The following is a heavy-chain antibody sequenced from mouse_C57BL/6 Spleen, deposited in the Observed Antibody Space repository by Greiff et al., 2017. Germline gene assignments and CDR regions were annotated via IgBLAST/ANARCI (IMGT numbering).Heavy chain of an antibody. V-gene: IGHV1-4*01. J-gene: IGHJ4*01. CDR1: GYTFTSST. CDR3: ARAGSNYYAMDY. CDR2: INPSSGYT. Sequence: QVQLQQSGAELARPGASVKMSCKASGYTFTSSTMHWVKQRPGQGLEWIGYINPSSGYTKYNQKFKDKATLTADKSSSTAYMQLSSLTSEDSAVYYCARAGSNYYAMDYWGQGTSVTVSS. D-gene: IGHD2-5*01.